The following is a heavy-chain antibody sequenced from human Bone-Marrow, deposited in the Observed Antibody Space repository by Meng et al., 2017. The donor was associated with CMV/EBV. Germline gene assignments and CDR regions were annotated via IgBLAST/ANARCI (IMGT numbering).Heavy chain of an antibody. CDR2: IYSSGYT. D-gene: IGHD3-9*01. Sequence: ASGFNVSSNYMTWARQAPGKRLEWVSIIYSSGYTYYPDSVRGRFTISRDNSKNTLYLQINSLRAEDTAIYYCARQVLMTGYFDYFDHWGQGTLVTVSS. CDR3: ARQVLMTGYFDYFDH. CDR1: GFNVSSNY. V-gene: IGHV3-66*04. J-gene: IGHJ4*02.